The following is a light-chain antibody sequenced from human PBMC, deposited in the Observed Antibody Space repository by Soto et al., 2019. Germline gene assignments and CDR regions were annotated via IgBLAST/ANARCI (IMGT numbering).Light chain of an antibody. V-gene: IGKV3-11*01. CDR1: QSFRGL. CDR3: QQRHMWPIT. CDR2: DAY. J-gene: IGKJ5*01. Sequence: EVVLTQSPVPLSLSPGERATLSCRASQSFRGLLAWYQQKPGQAPRLLIYDAYNRATGIPPRFSGSGSGTDFTLTISSLEPEDSAVHYCQQRHMWPITFGQGTRLEIK.